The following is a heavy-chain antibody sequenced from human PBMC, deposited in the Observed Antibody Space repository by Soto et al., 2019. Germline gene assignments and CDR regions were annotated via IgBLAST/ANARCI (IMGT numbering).Heavy chain of an antibody. CDR2: IIPIFGTA. D-gene: IGHD6-13*01. V-gene: IGHV1-69*01. CDR1: GGTFSSYA. J-gene: IGHJ5*02. Sequence: QVQLVQSRAEVKKPGSSVKVSCKASGGTFSSYAISWVRQAPGQGLEWMGGIIPIFGTANYAQKFQGRVTITADESTSTAYMELSSLRSEDTAVYYCARDKLAAAGTGWFDPWGQGTLVTVSS. CDR3: ARDKLAAAGTGWFDP.